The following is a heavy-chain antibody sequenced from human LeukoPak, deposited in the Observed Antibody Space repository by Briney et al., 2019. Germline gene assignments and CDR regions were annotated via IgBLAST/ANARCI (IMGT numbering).Heavy chain of an antibody. Sequence: SETLSLTCAVYGGSFSGYYCTWIRQPPGKGLEWIGEINHSGSTNYNPSLKSRVTISVDTSKNQFSLKLSSVTAADTAVCYCARGSLGYYGSGSYQPNYYYYMDVWGKGTTVTVSS. CDR1: GGSFSGYY. V-gene: IGHV4-34*01. CDR3: ARGSLGYYGSGSYQPNYYYYMDV. CDR2: INHSGST. J-gene: IGHJ6*03. D-gene: IGHD3-10*01.